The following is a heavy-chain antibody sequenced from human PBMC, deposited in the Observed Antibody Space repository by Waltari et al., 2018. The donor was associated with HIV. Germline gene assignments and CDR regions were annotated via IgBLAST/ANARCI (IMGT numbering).Heavy chain of an antibody. V-gene: IGHV4-31*03. J-gene: IGHJ5*02. Sequence: QVQLQESGPGLVKPSQTLSLTCTVSGGSISSGGYYWSWIRQHPGKGLEWNGYIYYSGRTYYNPSLNSRVTISVDTSKNQFSLKLSSVTAADTAVYYCARVLSAGGVRWFDPWGQGTLVTVSS. D-gene: IGHD3-16*01. CDR2: IYYSGRT. CDR3: ARVLSAGGVRWFDP. CDR1: GGSISSGGYY.